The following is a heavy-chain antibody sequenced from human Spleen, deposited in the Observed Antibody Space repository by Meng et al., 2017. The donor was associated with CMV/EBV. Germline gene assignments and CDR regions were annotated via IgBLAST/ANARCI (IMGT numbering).Heavy chain of an antibody. J-gene: IGHJ4*02. D-gene: IGHD1-7*01. Sequence: GGSLRLSCAASGFTFDDYGMSWVRQVPGKGLEWVSGINWNGGSTGYADSVKGRFTISRDNAKNSLYLQMNSLRAEDTALYYCARRGNWNYVETYHFDYWGQGILVTVSS. CDR3: ARRGNWNYVETYHFDY. V-gene: IGHV3-20*04. CDR1: GFTFDDYG. CDR2: INWNGGST.